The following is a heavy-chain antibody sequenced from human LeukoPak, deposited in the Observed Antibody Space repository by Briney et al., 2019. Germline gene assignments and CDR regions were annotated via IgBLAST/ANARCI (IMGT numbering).Heavy chain of an antibody. Sequence: PGGSLRLSCAASGFTFSNHWMHWVRQPPGKGLVSVSRIHSDGTTTTYADSVKGRFTISRDNAKNSLYLQMNSLRAEDTAVYYCARALVEMAANYFDSWGQGTLVTVSS. J-gene: IGHJ4*02. CDR1: GFTFSNHW. CDR3: ARALVEMAANYFDS. V-gene: IGHV3-74*01. CDR2: IHSDGTTT. D-gene: IGHD5-24*01.